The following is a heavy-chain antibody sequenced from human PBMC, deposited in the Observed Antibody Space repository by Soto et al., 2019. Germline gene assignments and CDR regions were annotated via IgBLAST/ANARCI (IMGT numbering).Heavy chain of an antibody. CDR2: IYYSGST. J-gene: IGHJ3*02. Sequence: SETLSLTCTVSGGSISSGGYYWSWIRQHPGKGLEWIGYIYYSGSTYYNPSLKSRVTISVDTSKNQFSLKLSSVTAADTAVYYCARGYYDSSGYSAAFDIWGQGTMVTVSS. V-gene: IGHV4-31*03. CDR3: ARGYYDSSGYSAAFDI. D-gene: IGHD3-22*01. CDR1: GGSISSGGYY.